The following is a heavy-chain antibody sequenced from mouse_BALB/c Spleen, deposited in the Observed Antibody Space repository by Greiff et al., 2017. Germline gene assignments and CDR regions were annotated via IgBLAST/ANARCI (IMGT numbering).Heavy chain of an antibody. D-gene: IGHD3-1*01. Sequence: EVQLVESGGGLVKPGGSLKLSCAASGFTFSSYTMSWVRQTPEKRLEWVATISSGGSYTYYPDSVKGRFTISRDNAKNTLYLQMSSLKSEDTAMYYCTRDRGPGYAMDYWGQGTSVTVSS. V-gene: IGHV5-6-4*01. CDR3: TRDRGPGYAMDY. CDR1: GFTFSSYT. J-gene: IGHJ4*01. CDR2: ISSGGSYT.